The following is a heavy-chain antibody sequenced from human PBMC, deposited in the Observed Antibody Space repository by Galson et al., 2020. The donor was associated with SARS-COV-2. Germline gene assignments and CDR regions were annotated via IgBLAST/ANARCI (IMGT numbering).Heavy chain of an antibody. CDR3: ASNLYYYGSGSYSLDY. Sequence: QAGGSLRLSCAASGFTFSSYGMHWVRQAPGKGLEWVAVIWYDGSNKYYADSVKGRFTISRDNSKNTLYLQMNSLRAEDTAVYYCASNLYYYGSGSYSLDYWGQGTLVTVSS. CDR2: IWYDGSNK. D-gene: IGHD3-10*01. CDR1: GFTFSSYG. V-gene: IGHV3-33*01. J-gene: IGHJ4*02.